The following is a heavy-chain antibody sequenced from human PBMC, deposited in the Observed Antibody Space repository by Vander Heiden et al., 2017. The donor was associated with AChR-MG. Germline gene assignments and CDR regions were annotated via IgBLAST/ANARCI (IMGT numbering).Heavy chain of an antibody. CDR2: IYPGDSDT. CDR1: GYSSTGYW. V-gene: IGHV5-51*01. CDR3: ARGGPRLYYYYGMDV. D-gene: IGHD3-16*01. Sequence: GQLVQSGAEVKQPGESLKISCKGLGYSSTGYWMGWVRQMPGKGLEWMGIIYPGDSDTSYSPSFQGQVTISADKSISTSYLQWSRLKASDTAMYYCARGGPRLYYYYGMDVWGQGTTVTVSS. J-gene: IGHJ6*02.